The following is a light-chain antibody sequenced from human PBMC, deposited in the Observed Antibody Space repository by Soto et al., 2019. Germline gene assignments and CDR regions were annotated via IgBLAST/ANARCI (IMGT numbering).Light chain of an antibody. Sequence: QSALTQPASVSGSPGQSITISCTGTSSDVGGYNYVSWYQQQSGKAPKLMIHEVSNRPSGVSSRFSGSKSGNTASLTISGLQAEDEADYYCSSYTSSRAYVFGMGTKVT. J-gene: IGLJ1*01. CDR3: SSYTSSRAYV. CDR1: SSDVGGYNY. V-gene: IGLV2-14*01. CDR2: EVS.